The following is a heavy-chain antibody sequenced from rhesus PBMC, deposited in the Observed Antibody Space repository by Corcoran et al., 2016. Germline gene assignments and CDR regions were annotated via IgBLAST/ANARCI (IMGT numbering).Heavy chain of an antibody. CDR3: VRGGQSNSYMFDQ. CDR2: FDGHYVPT. J-gene: IGHJ4*01. D-gene: IGHD5-12*01. CDR1: GASPCSDG. V-gene: IGHV4-80*01. Sequence: QVQLQESGPGLGKPSETLSLTCAVSGASPCSDGWTWIRPRPGKGLGWIAGFDGHYVPTFSNPSLSSRVTISQDASKNQFSLNLGSLTAADTAVYYCVRGGQSNSYMFDQWGQGVVVTVSS.